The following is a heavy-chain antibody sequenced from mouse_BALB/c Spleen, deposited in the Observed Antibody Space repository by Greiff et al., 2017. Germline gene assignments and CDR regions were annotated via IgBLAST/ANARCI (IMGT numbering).Heavy chain of an antibody. V-gene: IGHV2-2*02. Sequence: QVQLQQSGPGLVQPSQSLSITCTVSGFSLTSYGVHWVRQSPGKGLEWLGVIWSGGSTDYNAAFISRLSISKDNSKSQVFFKMNSLQANDTAIYYCARSDGYTSPWFAYWGQGTLVTVSA. D-gene: IGHD2-3*01. J-gene: IGHJ3*01. CDR3: ARSDGYTSPWFAY. CDR2: IWSGGST. CDR1: GFSLTSYG.